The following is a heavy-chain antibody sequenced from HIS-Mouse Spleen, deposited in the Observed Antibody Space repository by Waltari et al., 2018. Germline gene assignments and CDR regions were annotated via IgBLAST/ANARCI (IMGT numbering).Heavy chain of an antibody. CDR3: ARGRGYCSGGSCYVLEWNY. Sequence: QVQLQQWGAGLLKPSETLSLTCAVYGGSFSGYYWSWIRQPPGKGLEWVGEIKHRGSTNYNPSLKSRVTISVDTSKNQFSLRLSSVTAADTAVYYCARGRGYCSGGSCYVLEWNYWGQGTLVTVSS. J-gene: IGHJ4*02. CDR1: GGSFSGYY. CDR2: IKHRGST. V-gene: IGHV4-34*01. D-gene: IGHD2-15*01.